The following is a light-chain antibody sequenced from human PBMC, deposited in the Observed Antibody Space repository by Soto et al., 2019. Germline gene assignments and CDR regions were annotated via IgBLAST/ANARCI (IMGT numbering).Light chain of an antibody. CDR2: GAS. Sequence: PRTLNKPPGERATLSYRASQSVSNNYLAWYQQKPGQAPRLLIYGASNRATGIPDRFSGSGSGTDFTLTISSLEPEEWAAYYQHRFG. CDR3: HR. V-gene: IGKV3-20*01. CDR1: QSVSNNY. J-gene: IGKJ2*03.